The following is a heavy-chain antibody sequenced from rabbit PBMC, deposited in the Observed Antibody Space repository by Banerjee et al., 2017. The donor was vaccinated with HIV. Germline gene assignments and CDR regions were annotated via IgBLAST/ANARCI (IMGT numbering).Heavy chain of an antibody. V-gene: IGHV1S45*01. Sequence: QEQLVESGGGLVKPEGSLTLTCTASGFSFSYGYVMCWVRQAPGKGLEWIGCINSFSGGTVYATWAKGRFTISKASWTTVTLQMTSLTVADTATYWCARAANNIGYCAGLWGPGTLVTVS. J-gene: IGHJ4*01. CDR2: INSFSGGT. D-gene: IGHD1-1*01. CDR3: ARAANNIGYCAGL. CDR1: GFSFSYGYV.